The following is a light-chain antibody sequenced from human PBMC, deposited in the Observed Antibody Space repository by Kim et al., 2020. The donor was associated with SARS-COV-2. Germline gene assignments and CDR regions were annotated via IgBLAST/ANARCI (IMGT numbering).Light chain of an antibody. CDR3: QQTHGFPLT. V-gene: IGKV1D-12*01. J-gene: IGKJ4*01. CDR2: EAS. CDR1: QDISSW. Sequence: DIQMTQSSSSVSASVGDRVTITCRASQDISSWLAWYQQKPGKAPKVLIYEASNLQSGVPSRFSGSGSGTDFTLTINGLQPEDFATYYCQQTHGFPLTFGGGTKVEI.